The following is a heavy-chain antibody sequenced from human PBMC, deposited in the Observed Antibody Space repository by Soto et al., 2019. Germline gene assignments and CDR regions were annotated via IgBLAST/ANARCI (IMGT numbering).Heavy chain of an antibody. V-gene: IGHV3-21*01. CDR1: GFAFQTYT. CDR3: AKVGVLRTTGRWFDR. Sequence: EGQLVESGGGLVKPGGSLRLSCAASGFAFQTYTMEWLRQPPGKGLEWVSSITISGNNIYYADSVKGRFTISRDNGRKSVYLQMNSLRVEVTDVYYCAKVGVLRTTGRWFDRWGQGTLVTVSS. D-gene: IGHD2-8*01. J-gene: IGHJ5*02. CDR2: ITISGNNI.